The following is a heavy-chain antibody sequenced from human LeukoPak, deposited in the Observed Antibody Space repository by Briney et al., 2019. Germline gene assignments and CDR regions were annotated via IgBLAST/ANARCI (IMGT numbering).Heavy chain of an antibody. D-gene: IGHD3-10*01. CDR1: GGTFSTSA. CDR3: ATNLWSRGGDYRYFDL. Sequence: ASVKVSCKASGGTFSTSAISWVRQAPGQGLEWMGGIVPIFATANYAQKFQGRVTITADESTSTAYMDLSSLRSEDTALYYCATNLWSRGGDYRYFDLWGRGTLVTVSS. J-gene: IGHJ2*01. V-gene: IGHV1-69*13. CDR2: IVPIFATA.